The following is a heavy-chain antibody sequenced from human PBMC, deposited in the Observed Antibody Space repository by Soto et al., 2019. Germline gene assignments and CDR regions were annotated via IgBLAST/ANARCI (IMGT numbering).Heavy chain of an antibody. CDR2: ISAYNGNT. J-gene: IGHJ6*02. CDR3: AREVDYGDYWGYYYYGMDV. D-gene: IGHD4-17*01. Sequence: QVQLVQSGAEVKKPGASVKVSCKASGYTFTIYGISWVRQAPGQGLEWMGWISAYNGNTNYAQKLQGRVTMTTDTSTSTAYMELRSLRSDDTAVYYCAREVDYGDYWGYYYYGMDVWGQGTTVTVSS. V-gene: IGHV1-18*01. CDR1: GYTFTIYG.